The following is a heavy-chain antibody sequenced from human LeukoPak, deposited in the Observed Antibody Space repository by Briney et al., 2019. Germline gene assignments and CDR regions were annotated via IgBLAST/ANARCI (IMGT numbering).Heavy chain of an antibody. Sequence: GGSLRLSCVGSGFTFSKFTMSWVRQAPGKGLEWVSAISGSGGSTYYADSVKGRFTISRDNSKNTLYLQMNSLRAEDTAVYYCAKHGSGSYYVYYYYGMDVWGQGTTVTVSS. V-gene: IGHV3-23*01. J-gene: IGHJ6*02. D-gene: IGHD3-10*01. CDR3: AKHGSGSYYVYYYYGMDV. CDR1: GFTFSKFT. CDR2: ISGSGGST.